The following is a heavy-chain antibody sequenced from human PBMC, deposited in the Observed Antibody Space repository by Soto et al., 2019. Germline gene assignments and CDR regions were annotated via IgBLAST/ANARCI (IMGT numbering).Heavy chain of an antibody. CDR1: GGTFSSYA. CDR3: ARDQGVTVGAFDAFDI. CDR2: IIPIFGTA. Sequence: QVQLVQSGAEVKKPGSSVKVSCKASGGTFSSYAISWVRQAPGQGLEWMGGIIPIFGTANYAQKFQGRVTITADASTSTAYMELSSLRSADTAVYYCARDQGVTVGAFDAFDIWGHGPMVTVSS. V-gene: IGHV1-69*01. J-gene: IGHJ3*02. D-gene: IGHD1-26*01.